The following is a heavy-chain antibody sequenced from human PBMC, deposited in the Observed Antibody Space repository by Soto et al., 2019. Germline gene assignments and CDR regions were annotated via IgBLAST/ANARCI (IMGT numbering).Heavy chain of an antibody. V-gene: IGHV3-30*03. J-gene: IGHJ4*02. CDR2: ISFDGRNE. D-gene: IGHD2-21*02. CDR1: GFTFNTYG. CDR3: ATVIYGGNSEDYFDH. Sequence: QVQLVESGGGVVQPGRSLRLSCAASGFTFNTYGMHWVRQAPGKGLEWVAVISFDGRNEYYADSVRGRFTISRDNSKNPLYLQMNSLRAEDTAVYYCATVIYGGNSEDYFDHWGQGTLVTVSS.